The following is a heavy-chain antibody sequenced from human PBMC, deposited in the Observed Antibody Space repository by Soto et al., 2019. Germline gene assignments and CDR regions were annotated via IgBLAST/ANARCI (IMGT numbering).Heavy chain of an antibody. Sequence: LGESVKISCXGSGYNFTSNWIGWVRQMPGKGLEWMGIIYPADSDSKYSPSFQGQVTISADKSISTAYLQWSSLKASDPAMYYCARNGARGSFDYWGQGTLVTVSS. CDR1: GYNFTSNW. V-gene: IGHV5-51*01. J-gene: IGHJ4*02. CDR3: ARNGARGSFDY. D-gene: IGHD2-8*01. CDR2: IYPADSDS.